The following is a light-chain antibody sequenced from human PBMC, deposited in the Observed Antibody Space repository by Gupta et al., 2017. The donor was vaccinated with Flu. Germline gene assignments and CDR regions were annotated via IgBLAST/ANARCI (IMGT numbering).Light chain of an antibody. Sequence: EIVLTQSPATLSVSPGERVSLSCRASQNVNGNLAWYQQKPGQPPRLLIYGASTRAAGVPARFSGSGYGRDLTLTVSSRQSEDSAVYFCQQYNVWPPLTFGGGTKVQI. V-gene: IGKV3-15*01. CDR3: QQYNVWPPLT. CDR1: QNVNGN. J-gene: IGKJ4*01. CDR2: GAS.